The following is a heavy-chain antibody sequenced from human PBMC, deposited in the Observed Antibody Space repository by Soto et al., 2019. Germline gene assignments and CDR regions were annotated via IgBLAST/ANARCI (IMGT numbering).Heavy chain of an antibody. J-gene: IGHJ4*02. CDR1: GGTFSSYA. CDR3: ARALPDYYDSSGYHLFDY. Sequence: SVTVSCKASGGTFSSYAISWVRQAPGQGLEWMGGIIPIFGTANYAQKFQGRVAITADESTSTAYMELSSLGSEDTAVYYCARALPDYYDSSGYHLFDYWGQGTLVTVSS. D-gene: IGHD3-22*01. CDR2: IIPIFGTA. V-gene: IGHV1-69*13.